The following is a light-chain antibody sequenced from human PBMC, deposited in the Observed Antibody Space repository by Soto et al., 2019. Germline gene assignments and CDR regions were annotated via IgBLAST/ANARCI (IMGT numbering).Light chain of an antibody. V-gene: IGLV1-40*01. CDR3: QSYDSSLSGSYV. J-gene: IGLJ1*01. CDR2: GNS. Sequence: QSVLTQPPSVSGTPGQRVTISCTGSSSNIGAGYDVHWYQQLPGTAPKLLIYGNSNRPSGVPDRFSGSKSGTSASLAITGLQAEDEDDYYCQSYDSSLSGSYVFGTGTKLTVL. CDR1: SSNIGAGYD.